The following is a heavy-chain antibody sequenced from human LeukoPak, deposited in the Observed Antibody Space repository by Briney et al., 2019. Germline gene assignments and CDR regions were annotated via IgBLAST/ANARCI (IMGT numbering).Heavy chain of an antibody. CDR3: AKGLERSTDDAFDI. CDR2: IRYDGSNQ. CDR1: GFTFSSYG. Sequence: SGGSLRLSCAASGFTFSSYGMHWVRQAPGKGLEWLTFIRYDGSNQYYADSVKGRCTISRDNSKNTLYLQMNSLRPADTAVYYCAKGLERSTDDAFDIWGQGTMVTVSS. J-gene: IGHJ3*02. D-gene: IGHD1-1*01. V-gene: IGHV3-30*02.